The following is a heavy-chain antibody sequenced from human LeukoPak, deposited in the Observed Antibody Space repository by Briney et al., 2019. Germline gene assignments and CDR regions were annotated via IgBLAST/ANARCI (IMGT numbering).Heavy chain of an antibody. CDR2: IWYDGSNK. CDR3: ARKAAGGTWAFDI. CDR1: GFTFTNAW. J-gene: IGHJ3*02. D-gene: IGHD6-13*01. Sequence: GGSLRLSCAASGFTFTNAWMHWVRQAPGKGLEWVAVIWYDGSNKYYADSVKGRFTISRDNSKNTLYLQMNSLRAEDTAVYYCARKAAGGTWAFDIWGQGTMVTVSS. V-gene: IGHV3-33*08.